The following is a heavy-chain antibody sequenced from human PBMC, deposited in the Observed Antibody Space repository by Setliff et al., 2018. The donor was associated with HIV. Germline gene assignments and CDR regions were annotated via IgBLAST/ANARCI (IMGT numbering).Heavy chain of an antibody. CDR1: GFTFNTAW. J-gene: IGHJ6*03. V-gene: IGHV3-15*01. CDR2: IKSKTDGGAT. CDR3: ARAVTTVTTGYMDV. D-gene: IGHD4-17*01. Sequence: LRLSCVASGFTFNTAWVSWVRQAPGKGLEWVGRIKSKTDGGATDYAAPVKGRFTISRDNAKNSLYLQMNSLRAEDTAVYYCARAVTTVTTGYMDVWGKGTTVTVSS.